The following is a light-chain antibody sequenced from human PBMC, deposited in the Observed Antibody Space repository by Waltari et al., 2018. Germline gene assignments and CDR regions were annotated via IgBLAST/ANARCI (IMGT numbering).Light chain of an antibody. CDR1: SSDVGSSKN. Sequence: XSALTQPASVSGSPGQSITNHCSGTSSDVGSSKNVSWYQQQPGKAPKLIIYEVSDRPSGVXDRFSGSKSGXTASLTISGLQAEDEADYYCSSLXITXTVLFGGGSKLTVL. CDR2: EVS. CDR3: SSLXITXTVL. J-gene: IGLJ2*01. V-gene: IGLV2-14*01.